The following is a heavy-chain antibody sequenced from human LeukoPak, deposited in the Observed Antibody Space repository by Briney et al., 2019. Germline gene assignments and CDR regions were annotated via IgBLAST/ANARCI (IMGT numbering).Heavy chain of an antibody. V-gene: IGHV3-23*01. D-gene: IGHD2-21*02. CDR3: ARLTRTYCGGDCSLDY. CDR1: GFTFSSYA. CDR2: ISGSGGST. Sequence: GGSVRLSCAASGFTFSSYAMSWVREAPGKGLEWVSAISGSGGSTYYADSVKGRFTISRDNSKNTLYLQMNNLRAEDTAVYYCARLTRTYCGGDCSLDYWGQGTLVTVSS. J-gene: IGHJ4*02.